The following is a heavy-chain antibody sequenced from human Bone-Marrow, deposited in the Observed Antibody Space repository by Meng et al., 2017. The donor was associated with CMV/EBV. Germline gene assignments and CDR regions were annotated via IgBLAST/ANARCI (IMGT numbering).Heavy chain of an antibody. D-gene: IGHD2-21*01. V-gene: IGHV3-48*03. CDR2: ISSSGSII. J-gene: IGHJ4*02. CDR1: GFTFSSYE. CDR3: ASFYCGGECYPYYFDY. Sequence: GGSLRLSCAASGFTFSSYEMNWVRQAPGKGLELVSYISSSGSIIYYADSVKGRFTISRDNAKNSLYLQMNSLRVEDTAVYYCASFYCGGECYPYYFDYWAQGTLVTVSS.